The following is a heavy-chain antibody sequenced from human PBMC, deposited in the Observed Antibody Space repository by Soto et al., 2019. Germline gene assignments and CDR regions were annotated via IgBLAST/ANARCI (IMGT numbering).Heavy chain of an antibody. CDR2: IYYNGST. V-gene: IGHV4-31*03. CDR1: GGSISSGGYY. J-gene: IGHJ4*02. Sequence: TLSLTCTVSGGSISSGGYYWSWIRQHPGKGLEWIGYIYYNGSTYYNPSLKSRVTISVDTSKNQFSLKLSSVTAADTAVYYCATHRGYYYDSSGYFLDYWGQGTLVTVSS. CDR3: ATHRGYYYDSSGYFLDY. D-gene: IGHD3-22*01.